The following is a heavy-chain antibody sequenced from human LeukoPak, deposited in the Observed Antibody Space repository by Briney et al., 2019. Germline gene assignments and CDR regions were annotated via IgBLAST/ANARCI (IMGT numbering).Heavy chain of an antibody. CDR2: IKQDGSEK. CDR1: GFTFSSYW. V-gene: IGHV3-7*01. D-gene: IGHD2-2*01. CDR3: ASQPPHCSSTSCYVAY. J-gene: IGHJ4*02. Sequence: GGSLRLSCAASGFTFSSYWMSWVRQAPGKGLEWVANIKQDGSEKYYVDSVKGRFTISRDNAKNSLYLQMNSLRAEDTAVYYCASQPPHCSSTSCYVAYWGQGTLVTVSS.